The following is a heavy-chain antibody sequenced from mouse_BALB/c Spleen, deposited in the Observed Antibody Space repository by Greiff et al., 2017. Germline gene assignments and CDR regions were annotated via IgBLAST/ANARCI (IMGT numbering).Heavy chain of an antibody. Sequence: EVKLVESGGGLVQPGGSLRLSCATSGFTFSDFYMEWVRQPPGKRLEWIAASGNKANDYTTEYSASVKGRFIVSRDTSQSILYLQMNALRAEDTAIYYCARGLWDAMDYWGQGTSVTVSS. CDR2: SGNKANDYTT. CDR1: GFTFSDFY. CDR3: ARGLWDAMDY. V-gene: IGHV7-1*02. J-gene: IGHJ4*01.